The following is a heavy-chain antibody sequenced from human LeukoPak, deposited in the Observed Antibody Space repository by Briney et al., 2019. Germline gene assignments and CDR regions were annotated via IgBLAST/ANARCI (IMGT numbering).Heavy chain of an antibody. CDR2: IYSTGST. CDR1: AGSISSYY. Sequence: SETLSRTCTVSAGSISSYYWSWIRQPAGKGLEWIGRIYSTGSTNYNPSLKSRVTMSVDTSKNQFSLRLRSVTAADTAVYYCARQIASAGTAGFDFWGQGALVTVSS. CDR3: ARQIASAGTAGFDF. J-gene: IGHJ4*02. V-gene: IGHV4-4*07. D-gene: IGHD6-13*01.